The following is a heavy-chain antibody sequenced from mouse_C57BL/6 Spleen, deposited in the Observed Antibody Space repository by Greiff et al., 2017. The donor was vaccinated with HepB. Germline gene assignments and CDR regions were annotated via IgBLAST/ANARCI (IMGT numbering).Heavy chain of an antibody. J-gene: IGHJ3*01. Sequence: QVQLQQPGAELVRPGSSVKLSCKASGYTFTSYWMHWVKQRPIQGLEWIGNIDPSDSETHYNQKFKDKATLTVDKSSSTAYMQLSSLTSEDSAVYYCARGGYGSSYEGFAYWGQGTLVTVSA. V-gene: IGHV1-52*01. CDR3: ARGGYGSSYEGFAY. D-gene: IGHD1-1*01. CDR2: IDPSDSET. CDR1: GYTFTSYW.